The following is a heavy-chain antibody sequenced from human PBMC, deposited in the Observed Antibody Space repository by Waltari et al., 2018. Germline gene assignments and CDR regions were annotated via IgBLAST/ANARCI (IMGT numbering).Heavy chain of an antibody. CDR2: FVPEDGDT. J-gene: IGHJ3*02. CDR3: ATDITIFGVAKKNAFDI. Sequence: QVQLVQSGAEVKKPGASVKVSCKVSGYTITELSMHWVRQAPGKGLEWMGGFVPEDGDTFYAQKFQGRVTLTEDTSTDTAYMELSSLRSEDTAVYYCATDITIFGVAKKNAFDIWGQGTMVTVSS. D-gene: IGHD3-3*01. CDR1: GYTITELS. V-gene: IGHV1-24*01.